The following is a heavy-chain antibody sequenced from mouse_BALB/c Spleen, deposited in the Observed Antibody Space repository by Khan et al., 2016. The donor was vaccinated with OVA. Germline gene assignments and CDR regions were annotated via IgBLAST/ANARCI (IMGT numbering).Heavy chain of an antibody. CDR1: GFTFSTYG. J-gene: IGHJ4*01. V-gene: IGHV5-6*01. CDR2: ISSGGTYT. CDR3: ARHWVGVMDY. Sequence: EVELVESGGDLVKPGGSLKLSCAASGFTFSTYGMSWVRQTPDKRLEWVATISSGGTYTYYPDSVKGRFTISRDNAKNTLYLQMSSLRSEDTAMYYCARHWVGVMDYWGQGTLVTVSS. D-gene: IGHD1-1*01.